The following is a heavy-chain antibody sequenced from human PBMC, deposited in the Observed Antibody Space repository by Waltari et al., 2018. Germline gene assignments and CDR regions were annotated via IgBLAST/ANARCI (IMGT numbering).Heavy chain of an antibody. CDR1: GFTFSSYA. Sequence: EVQLLESGGGLVQPVGSLRLSCAASGFTFSSYAMTWVRQAPGKGLVWGSGISGSGGSTFYADSVKGRFTISRDNSKNILYLQMNSLRAEDTAVYYCAKKIGGEAVPAIPFDRWGQGTLVTVSS. CDR3: AKKIGGEAVPAIPFDR. V-gene: IGHV3-23*01. CDR2: ISGSGGST. J-gene: IGHJ4*02. D-gene: IGHD2-2*01.